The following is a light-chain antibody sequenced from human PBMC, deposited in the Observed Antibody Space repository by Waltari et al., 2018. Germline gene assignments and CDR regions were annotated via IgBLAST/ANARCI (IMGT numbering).Light chain of an antibody. Sequence: SCRASQSIGRYLGWYQQKPGQPPRLLIYGASSRAASIPDRFSGSGSVTDFSLTISRLEPEDFAVYYCQNHERLPAVFGQGTKVEIK. CDR2: GAS. CDR1: QSIGRY. CDR3: QNHERLPAV. V-gene: IGKV3-20*01. J-gene: IGKJ1*01.